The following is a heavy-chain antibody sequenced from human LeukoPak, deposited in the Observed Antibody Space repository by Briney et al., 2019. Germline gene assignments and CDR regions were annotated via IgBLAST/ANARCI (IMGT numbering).Heavy chain of an antibody. CDR3: SRDATGDH. J-gene: IGHJ4*02. V-gene: IGHV3-72*01. CDR2: TRNKASSYTT. CDR1: GFTFSGHY. Sequence: PGGSLRLSCAASGFTFSGHYMDWVRQAPGKGLEWVGRTRNKASSYTTEYAASVKGRFTISRDDSKSTLYLQMNSLETEDTAVYYCSRDATGDHWGQGTLVSVSS.